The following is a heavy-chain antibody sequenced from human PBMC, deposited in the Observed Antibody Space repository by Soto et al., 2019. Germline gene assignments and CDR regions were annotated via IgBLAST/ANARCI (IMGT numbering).Heavy chain of an antibody. V-gene: IGHV1-69*13. CDR1: GGTFSRYA. Sequence: GAPVKVSCKASGGTFSRYAISWVRQAPGQGLERMGGIIPIFGTANYAQKFQGRVTITADESTSTAYMELSSLRSEDTAVYYCARGRVVVPAAIDYYGMGVWSQGTTITVAS. D-gene: IGHD2-2*01. CDR2: IIPIFGTA. J-gene: IGHJ6*02. CDR3: ARGRVVVPAAIDYYGMGV.